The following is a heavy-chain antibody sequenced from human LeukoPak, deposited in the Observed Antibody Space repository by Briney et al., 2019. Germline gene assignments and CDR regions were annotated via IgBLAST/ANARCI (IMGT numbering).Heavy chain of an antibody. J-gene: IGHJ6*03. V-gene: IGHV4-59*01. CDR3: ARETSQKGAHYMDV. CDR1: GGSISYYY. Sequence: SETLSLTCTVSGGSISYYYWSWIRQPPGKGLKWIGNIYYSGYTTYSPSLRSRVTISVDTSKNQFCLKLSSVTAAGPAVYYCARETSQKGAHYMDVWGKGTTITISS. D-gene: IGHD3-16*01. CDR2: IYYSGYT.